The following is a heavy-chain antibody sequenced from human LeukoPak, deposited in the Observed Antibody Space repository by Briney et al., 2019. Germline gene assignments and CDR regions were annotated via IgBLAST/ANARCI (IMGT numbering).Heavy chain of an antibody. J-gene: IGHJ5*02. V-gene: IGHV3-21*01. CDR3: ARAEHYYYDTSAYHTVTPREFDP. CDR2: ISSSSIYI. D-gene: IGHD3-22*01. CDR1: GFTFTTYW. Sequence: GGSLRLSCAASGFTFTTYWMGWVRQAPGKGLEWVSSISSSSIYIYYADSVKGRFTISRDNAKNSLYLQMNSLRAEDTAVYYCARAEHYYYDTSAYHTVTPREFDPWGQGTLVTVSS.